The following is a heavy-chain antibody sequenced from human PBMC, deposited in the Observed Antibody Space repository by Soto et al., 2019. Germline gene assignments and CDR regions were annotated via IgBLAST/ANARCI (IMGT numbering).Heavy chain of an antibody. CDR2: IYYSGST. V-gene: IGHV4-30-4*01. D-gene: IGHD5-12*01. CDR1: GGSISSCDYY. CDR3: ARVSLYSGYDSPYNWFDP. J-gene: IGHJ5*02. Sequence: PSETLSLTCTVSGGSISSCDYYWSWIRQPPGKGLEWIGYIYYSGSTYYNPSLKSRVTISVDTSKNQFSLKLSSVTAADTAVYYCARVSLYSGYDSPYNWFDPWGQGTLVTVSS.